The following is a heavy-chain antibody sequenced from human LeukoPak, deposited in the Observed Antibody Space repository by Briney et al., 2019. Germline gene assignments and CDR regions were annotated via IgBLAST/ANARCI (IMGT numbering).Heavy chain of an antibody. CDR3: ARGGDYYDSSGYLDAFDI. Sequence: SETLSLTCTVSGGSISSYYWSWIRQPPGKGLEWIGYIYYSGSTNYNPSLKSRVTISVDTSKNQFSLKLSSVTAADTAVYYCARGGDYYDSSGYLDAFDIWGQGTMVTVSS. J-gene: IGHJ3*02. D-gene: IGHD3-22*01. CDR1: GGSISSYY. CDR2: IYYSGST. V-gene: IGHV4-59*01.